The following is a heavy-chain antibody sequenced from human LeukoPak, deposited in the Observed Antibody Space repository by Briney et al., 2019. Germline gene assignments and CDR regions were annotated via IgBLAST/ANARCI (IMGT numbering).Heavy chain of an antibody. D-gene: IGHD5-12*01. CDR1: GFTVSSNY. V-gene: IGHV3-66*01. J-gene: IGHJ4*02. Sequence: GGSLTLSCAASGFTVSSNYMSWGRQAPGQGLEWVSVIYSGGSTYYADSVKGRFTISRDNSKNTLYLKMNSLRAEDTAVYYCARDPRGATGDYWGQGTLVTVSS. CDR2: IYSGGST. CDR3: ARDPRGATGDY.